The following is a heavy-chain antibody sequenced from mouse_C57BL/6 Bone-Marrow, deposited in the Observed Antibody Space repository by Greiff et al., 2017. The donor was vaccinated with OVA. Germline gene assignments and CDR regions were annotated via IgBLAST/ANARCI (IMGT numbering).Heavy chain of an antibody. CDR2: IWSGGST. D-gene: IGHD1-1*01. J-gene: IGHJ2*01. CDR1: GFSLTSYG. Sequence: QVQLQQSGPGLVQPSQSLSITCTVSGFSLTSYGVHWVRQSPGKGLEWLGVIWSGGSTDYNAAFISRLSISKDNSKSQVFFKMNSLQADDTAIYYCARNYYGSSYNYFDYWGQGTTRTVSS. V-gene: IGHV2-2*01. CDR3: ARNYYGSSYNYFDY.